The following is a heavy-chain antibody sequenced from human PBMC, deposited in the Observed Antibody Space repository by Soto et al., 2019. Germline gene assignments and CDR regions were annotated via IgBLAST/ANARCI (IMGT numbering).Heavy chain of an antibody. J-gene: IGHJ6*01. CDR2: ISYDGSNK. V-gene: IGHV3-30-3*01. Sequence: QVQLVESGGGVVQPGRSLRLSCAASGFTFSSYAMHWVRQAPGKGLEWVAVISYDGSNKYYADSVKGRFTISRDNSKNTLYLQMNRLRAEDTAVYYCARSPRYCSGGSCYSGYYGMDVW. D-gene: IGHD2-15*01. CDR1: GFTFSSYA. CDR3: ARSPRYCSGGSCYSGYYGMDV.